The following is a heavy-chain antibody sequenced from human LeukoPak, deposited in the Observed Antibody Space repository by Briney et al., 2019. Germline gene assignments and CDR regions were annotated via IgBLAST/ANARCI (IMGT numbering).Heavy chain of an antibody. CDR1: GFNFRIYW. CDR2: VNSDGAST. Sequence: GGSLRLSCEASGFNFRIYWMHWVRQAPGKGLVWVSRVNSDGASTNYADSVKGRFTISRDNAKNRSYLQMNSLRADDTAVYYCVRDQGWYYFDYWGQGALVTVSS. J-gene: IGHJ4*02. D-gene: IGHD6-19*01. V-gene: IGHV3-74*01. CDR3: VRDQGWYYFDY.